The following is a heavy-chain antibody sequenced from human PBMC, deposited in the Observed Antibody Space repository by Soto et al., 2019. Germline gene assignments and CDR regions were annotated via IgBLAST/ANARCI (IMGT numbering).Heavy chain of an antibody. Sequence: GGCLGLSCAASGFTFSSYALSCVPQTPGKGLEWVSAISGSGGSTYYADSVKGRFTISRDNSKNTLYLQMNSLRAEDTAVYYCAKDQHLWEIQGCFDYWGQGTLVTVSS. V-gene: IGHV3-23*01. CDR2: ISGSGGST. D-gene: IGHD1-26*01. J-gene: IGHJ4*02. CDR3: AKDQHLWEIQGCFDY. CDR1: GFTFSSYA.